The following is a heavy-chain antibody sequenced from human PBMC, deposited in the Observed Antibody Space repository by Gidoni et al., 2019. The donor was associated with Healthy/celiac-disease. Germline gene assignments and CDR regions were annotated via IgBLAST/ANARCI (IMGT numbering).Heavy chain of an antibody. CDR1: GGSISSSSYS. D-gene: IGHD3-22*01. V-gene: IGHV4-39*01. CDR3: ARQMDSSGYYYFDY. J-gene: IGHJ4*02. Sequence: QLQLQESGPGLGKPSEAVSLTCPVSGGSISSSSYSWGWIRQPPGKGLEWMGSIYYRGSTYSTPSLKSRVTISVDTSKTQFSLKLSSVTAADTAVYYCARQMDSSGYYYFDYWGQGTLVTVSS. CDR2: IYYRGST.